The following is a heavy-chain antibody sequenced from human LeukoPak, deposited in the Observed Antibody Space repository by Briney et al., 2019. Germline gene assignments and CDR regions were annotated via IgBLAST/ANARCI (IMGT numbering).Heavy chain of an antibody. CDR2: ISYDGSNK. CDR1: GFTFSSYA. CDR3: ASRVEMATIDFDY. Sequence: GGSLRLSCAASGFTFSSYAMHWVRQAPGKGLEWVAVISYDGSNKYYADSVKGRFTISRDNSKNTLYLQMNSLRAEDTAVYYCASRVEMATIDFDYWGQGTLVTVSS. J-gene: IGHJ4*02. V-gene: IGHV3-30*04. D-gene: IGHD5-24*01.